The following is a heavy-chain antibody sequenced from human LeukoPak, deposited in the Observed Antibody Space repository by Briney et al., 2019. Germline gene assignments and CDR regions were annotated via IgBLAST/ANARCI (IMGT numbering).Heavy chain of an antibody. CDR1: GGSISSYY. CDR3: ARRLTQYDCFDP. D-gene: IGHD2-2*01. Sequence: PSETLSLTCTVSGGSISSYYWSWIRQPPGKGLEWIGYIYDSGSTNYNPSLKSRVTISAGTSKNQFSLRLSPVTAADTAVYYCARRLTQYDCFDPWGQGILVTVSS. CDR2: IYDSGST. J-gene: IGHJ5*02. V-gene: IGHV4-59*01.